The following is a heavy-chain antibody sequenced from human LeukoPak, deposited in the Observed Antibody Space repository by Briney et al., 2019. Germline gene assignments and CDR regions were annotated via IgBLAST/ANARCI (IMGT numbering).Heavy chain of an antibody. CDR1: GYMFTRYG. CDR2: ISSYNGNT. J-gene: IGHJ6*01. D-gene: IGHD6-6*01. V-gene: IGHV1-18*01. Sequence: ASVKVSCKASGYMFTRYGITWVRQAPGQRLEWMGWISSYNGNTNFAQKLQGRVTMTTDTATSTAYMELRSLRSDDTAVYFCARGPPYTTSSVDYYYGMDVWGRGTTVTVS. CDR3: ARGPPYTTSSVDYYYGMDV.